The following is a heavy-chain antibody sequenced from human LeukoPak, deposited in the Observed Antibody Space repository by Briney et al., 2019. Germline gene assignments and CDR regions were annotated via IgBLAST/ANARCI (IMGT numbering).Heavy chain of an antibody. CDR1: GFTFSSYS. CDR2: ISSSSSYI. V-gene: IGHV3-21*01. Sequence: PGGSLRLSCAASGFTFSSYSMNWVRQAPGKGLEWVSSISSSSSYIYYADSVKGRFTISRDNAKNSLYLQMNSLRAEDTAVHYCAREIGGIAVAGLFDYWGQGTLVTVSS. J-gene: IGHJ4*02. CDR3: AREIGGIAVAGLFDY. D-gene: IGHD6-19*01.